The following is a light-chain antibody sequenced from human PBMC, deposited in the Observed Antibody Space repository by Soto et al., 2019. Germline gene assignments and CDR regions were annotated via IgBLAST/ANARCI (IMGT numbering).Light chain of an antibody. V-gene: IGKV3-15*01. J-gene: IGKJ1*01. CDR1: QTVSRNN. Sequence: EIVLTQSPSTLYLSPGDRATLSYRASQTVSRNNLVWYQQRPGQPPRVXIHGASTRATGFPARFSGSGSGTDFTLTISSLQSEDFAVYYCQQYNNWPWTFGQGTKVDIK. CDR2: GAS. CDR3: QQYNNWPWT.